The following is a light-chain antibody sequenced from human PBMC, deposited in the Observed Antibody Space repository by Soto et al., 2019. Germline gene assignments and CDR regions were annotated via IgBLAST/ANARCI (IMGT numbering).Light chain of an antibody. CDR1: QSLSSY. J-gene: IGKJ3*01. CDR3: QQRSNWHPFT. Sequence: ILLTQSPATLSLSPGESATLSCRASQSLSSYLAWYQQKPGQAPRLLIYDASNRATGIPARFSGSGSGTDFTLTISSLEPEDFALYYCQQRSNWHPFTFGPGTKVDIK. V-gene: IGKV3-11*01. CDR2: DAS.